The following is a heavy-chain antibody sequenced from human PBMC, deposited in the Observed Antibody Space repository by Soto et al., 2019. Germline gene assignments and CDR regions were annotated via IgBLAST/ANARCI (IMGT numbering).Heavy chain of an antibody. CDR2: ISGSGGST. J-gene: IGHJ6*02. V-gene: IGHV3-23*01. Sequence: PGGSLRLSCAASGFTFSSYAMSWVRQAPGKGLEWVSAISGSGGSTYYADSVKGRFTISRDNSKNTLYLQMNSLRAEDTAVYYCAKATQWLVSDYYYGMDVWGQGTRVTVSS. CDR1: GFTFSSYA. CDR3: AKATQWLVSDYYYGMDV. D-gene: IGHD6-19*01.